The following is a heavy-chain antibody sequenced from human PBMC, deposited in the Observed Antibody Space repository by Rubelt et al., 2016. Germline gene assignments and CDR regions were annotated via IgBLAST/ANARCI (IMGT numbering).Heavy chain of an antibody. CDR3: AKIPPQGVSAGNGYYFDY. J-gene: IGHJ4*02. D-gene: IGHD4-23*01. V-gene: IGHV3-23*01. CDR2: ISGSGGST. Sequence: GLEWVSAISGSGGSTYYADSVKGRFTISRDNSKNTLYLQMNSLRAEDTAVYYCAKIPPQGVSAGNGYYFDYWGQGTLVTVSS.